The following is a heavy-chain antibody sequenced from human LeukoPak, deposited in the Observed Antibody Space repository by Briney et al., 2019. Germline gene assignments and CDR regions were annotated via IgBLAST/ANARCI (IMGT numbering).Heavy chain of an antibody. V-gene: IGHV3-74*01. Sequence: PGGSLRLSCAASGFTFSRHWMTWVRQAPGKGLVWVSRINSDGSSTSYADSVKGRFTISRDNAKNTLYLQMNSLRAEDTAVYYCARAVAVAGYYYYYYGMDVWGQGTTVTVSS. D-gene: IGHD6-19*01. CDR2: INSDGSST. J-gene: IGHJ6*02. CDR3: ARAVAVAGYYYYYYGMDV. CDR1: GFTFSRHW.